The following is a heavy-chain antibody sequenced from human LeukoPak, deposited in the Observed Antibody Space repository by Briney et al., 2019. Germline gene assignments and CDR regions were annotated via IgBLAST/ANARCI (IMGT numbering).Heavy chain of an antibody. V-gene: IGHV4-59*01. CDR1: GGSISSYY. CDR3: ARGIAAAGTGGFDY. J-gene: IGHJ4*02. D-gene: IGHD6-13*01. Sequence: PSETLSLTCTVSGGSISSYYWSWIRQPPGKGLEWIGYIYYSGSTNSNPSLKSRVTISVDTYKNQFSLKLSSVTAADTAVYYCARGIAAAGTGGFDYWGQGTLVTVSS. CDR2: IYYSGST.